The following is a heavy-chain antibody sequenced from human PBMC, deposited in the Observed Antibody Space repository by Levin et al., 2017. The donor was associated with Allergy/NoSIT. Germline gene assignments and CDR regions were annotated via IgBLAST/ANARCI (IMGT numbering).Heavy chain of an antibody. CDR1: GFTVSSNY. J-gene: IGHJ3*02. V-gene: IGHV3-53*01. CDR3: TRGTTVTTKGAFDI. CDR2: IYSGGST. Sequence: GESLKISCAASGFTVSSNYMSWVRQAPGKGLEWVSVIYSGGSTYYADSVKGRFTISRDNSKNTLYLQMNSLRAEDTAVYYCTRGTTVTTKGAFDIWGQGTMVTVSS. D-gene: IGHD4-17*01.